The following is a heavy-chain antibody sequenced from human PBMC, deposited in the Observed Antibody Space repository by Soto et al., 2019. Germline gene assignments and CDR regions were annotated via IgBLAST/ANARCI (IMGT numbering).Heavy chain of an antibody. Sequence: PSETLSLTCTVSGGSISSYYWSWIRQPPGKGLEWIGYIYYSGSTNYNPSLKSRVTISVDTSKNQFSLKLSSVTAADTAVYYCARVYYDFWSSIDYWGQGTLVTVSS. CDR3: ARVYYDFWSSIDY. CDR1: GGSISSYY. V-gene: IGHV4-59*01. J-gene: IGHJ4*02. D-gene: IGHD3-3*01. CDR2: IYYSGST.